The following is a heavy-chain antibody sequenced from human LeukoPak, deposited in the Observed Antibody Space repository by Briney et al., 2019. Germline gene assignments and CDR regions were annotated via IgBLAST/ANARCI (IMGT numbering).Heavy chain of an antibody. Sequence: GSLRLSCAASGFTFSSYAMSWVRQAPGKGLEWIGSIYYSGSTYYNPSLKSRVTISVDTSKNQFSLKLSSVTAADTAVYYCASDYYNCSSTSCSTNYFDYWGQGTLVTVSS. J-gene: IGHJ4*02. V-gene: IGHV4-59*05. CDR2: IYYSGST. D-gene: IGHD2-2*02. CDR3: ASDYYNCSSTSCSTNYFDY. CDR1: GFTFSSYA.